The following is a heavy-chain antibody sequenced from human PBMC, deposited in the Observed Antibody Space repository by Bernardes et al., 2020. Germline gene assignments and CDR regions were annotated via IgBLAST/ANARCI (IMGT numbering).Heavy chain of an antibody. CDR1: GYTFTSYG. CDR3: AREEGGYSYGWGAAAGQDAFDI. D-gene: IGHD5-18*01. V-gene: IGHV1-18*01. CDR2: ISAYNGNT. J-gene: IGHJ3*02. Sequence: ASVKVSCKASGYTFTSYGISWVRQAPGQGLEWMGWISAYNGNTNYAQKLQGRVTMTTDTSTSTAYMELRSLRSDDTAVYYCAREEGGYSYGWGAAAGQDAFDIWGQGTMVTVSS.